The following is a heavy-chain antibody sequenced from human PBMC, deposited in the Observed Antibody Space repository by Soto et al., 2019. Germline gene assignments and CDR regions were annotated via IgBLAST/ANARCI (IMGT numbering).Heavy chain of an antibody. J-gene: IGHJ6*02. CDR2: IKEDGSET. D-gene: IGHD3-10*01. CDR1: GFTLSSYW. Sequence: GGSLRLSCAASGFTLSSYWMTWVRQAPGKGLEWVANIKEDGSETYYVDSVKGRFTISRDNAKNSLYLQLNSLRAEDTAVYYCAREVLVWFGEFLEDYYYHGMDVWGQGTTVTVS. V-gene: IGHV3-7*05. CDR3: AREVLVWFGEFLEDYYYHGMDV.